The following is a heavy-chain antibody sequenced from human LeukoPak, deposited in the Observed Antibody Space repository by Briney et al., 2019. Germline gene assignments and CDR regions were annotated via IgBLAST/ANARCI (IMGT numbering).Heavy chain of an antibody. D-gene: IGHD6-13*01. CDR3: ARGAEGIAAAGSGGFDP. CDR1: GFTFSSYS. CDR2: ISSSSSYI. Sequence: GGSLRLSCAASGFTFSSYSMNWVRQAPGKGLEWVSSISSSSSYIYYADSVKGRFTISRDNAKNSLYLQMNSLRAEDTAVYYCARGAEGIAAAGSGGFDPWGQGTLVTVSS. J-gene: IGHJ5*02. V-gene: IGHV3-21*01.